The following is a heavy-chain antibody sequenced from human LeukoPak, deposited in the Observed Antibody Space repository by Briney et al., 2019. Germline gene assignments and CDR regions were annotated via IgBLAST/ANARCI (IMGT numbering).Heavy chain of an antibody. CDR3: ASWGEGALDN. D-gene: IGHD1-26*01. V-gene: IGHV3-48*01. CDR1: GFTFSSS. Sequence: AGGSLRLSCEASGFTFSSSMNWVRQAPGKGLEWISYISTSTTTIYYANSVKGRFTISRDNAKKSLYLQMNSLRVEDTGVYYCASWGEGALDNWGQGTLVTVSS. J-gene: IGHJ4*02. CDR2: ISTSTTTI.